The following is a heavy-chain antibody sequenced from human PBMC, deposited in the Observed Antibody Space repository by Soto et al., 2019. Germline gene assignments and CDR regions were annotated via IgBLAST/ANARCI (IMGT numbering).Heavy chain of an antibody. Sequence: QVHLEEYGGGLVKPGGSLRLSCTASGFTFSDYYMSWIRQASGKGLEWLAYISGSGSTTYYTDSVKGRFAISRDNARTSLYLQINSLRVEDSAVYYCARSSLTYFEFWGQGTLVTVSS. V-gene: IGHV3-11*01. CDR3: ARSSLTYFEF. CDR2: ISGSGSTT. J-gene: IGHJ4*02. CDR1: GFTFSDYY.